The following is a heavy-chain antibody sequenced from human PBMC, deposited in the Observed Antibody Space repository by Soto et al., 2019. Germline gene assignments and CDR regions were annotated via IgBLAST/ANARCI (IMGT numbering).Heavy chain of an antibody. CDR2: ISREGGTQ. CDR3: AKEGSPKVSRWDDY. V-gene: IGHV3-30*18. Sequence: GGPLRLSCAAWGFTFSDYGMYGIRQAPGKGLEWVAVISREGGTQYYADSVRGRFTVSRDNSKNILYLQMDSLRPEDTAVYFCAKEGSPKVSRWDDYWGQGTLVTVSS. J-gene: IGHJ4*02. D-gene: IGHD1-26*01. CDR1: GFTFSDYG.